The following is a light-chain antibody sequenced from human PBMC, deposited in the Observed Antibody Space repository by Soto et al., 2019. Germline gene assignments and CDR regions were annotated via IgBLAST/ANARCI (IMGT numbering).Light chain of an antibody. V-gene: IGLV1-40*01. J-gene: IGLJ1*01. CDR1: SSNIGAGYD. Sequence: QSVLTQPPSVSGAPGQRGTISCTGSSSNIGAGYDVHWYQQLPGTAPKLLIYGNSNRPSGVPDRFSGSKSGTSASLAITGLQAEDEADYYCKSYDSSLSGFLVVGTGTKVTVL. CDR3: KSYDSSLSGFLV. CDR2: GNS.